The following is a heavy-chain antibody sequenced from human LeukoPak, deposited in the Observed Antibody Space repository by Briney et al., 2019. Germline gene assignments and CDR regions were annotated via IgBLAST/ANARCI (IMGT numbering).Heavy chain of an antibody. D-gene: IGHD3-3*01. CDR3: ARAWSGYYTIDY. CDR1: GFTFSSYG. J-gene: IGHJ4*02. Sequence: GGSLRLSCAASGFTFSSYGMHWVRQAPGKGLEWVAVVWYDGSNKYYADSVKGRFTISRDNSKNTLYLQMNSLRAEDTAVYYCARAWSGYYTIDYWGQGTLVTVSS. CDR2: VWYDGSNK. V-gene: IGHV3-33*01.